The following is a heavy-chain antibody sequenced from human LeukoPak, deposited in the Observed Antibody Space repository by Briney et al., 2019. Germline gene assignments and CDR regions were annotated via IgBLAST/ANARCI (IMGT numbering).Heavy chain of an antibody. CDR2: IESKTDSGTT. CDR1: GFPFSDAW. CDR3: TRDEGDDYFDN. Sequence: GVSLRLSCAASGFPFSDAWMSWVRQAPGKGLEWVGRIESKTDSGTTEYAAPVKGRFTISRDDSKNTLYLQMNSLKTEDTAVYYCTRDEGDDYFDNWGQGTLVTVSS. V-gene: IGHV3-15*04. J-gene: IGHJ4*02. D-gene: IGHD3-16*01.